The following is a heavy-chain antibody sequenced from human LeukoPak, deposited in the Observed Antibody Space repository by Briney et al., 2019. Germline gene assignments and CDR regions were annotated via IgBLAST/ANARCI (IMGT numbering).Heavy chain of an antibody. Sequence: SETLSLTCAVYGGSFSGYYWSWIRQPPGKGLEWIGEINHSGSTNYNPSLKSRVTISVDKYKKQFALKLSSVTAADTAVYYLAEGPNDSSSLFDPWGQGTLVTVSS. CDR3: AEGPNDSSSLFDP. V-gene: IGHV4-34*01. J-gene: IGHJ5*02. D-gene: IGHD3-22*01. CDR2: INHSGST. CDR1: GGSFSGYY.